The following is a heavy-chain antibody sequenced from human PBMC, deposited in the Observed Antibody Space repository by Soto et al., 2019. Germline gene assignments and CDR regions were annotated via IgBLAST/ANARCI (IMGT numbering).Heavy chain of an antibody. CDR3: ARHGSN. V-gene: IGHV4-39*01. J-gene: IGHJ4*02. Sequence: TLSLTCTVSGVSISNSSYYWGWIRRPPGKGLEWIGTIYYSGITYYNPSLKRRVTISVDTSKNQFSLKLTSVTAADTAVYYCARHGSNWGQGTLVTVSS. CDR1: GVSISNSSYY. CDR2: IYYSGIT.